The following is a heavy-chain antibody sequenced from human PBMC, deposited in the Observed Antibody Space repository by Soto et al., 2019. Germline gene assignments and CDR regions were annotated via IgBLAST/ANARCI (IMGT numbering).Heavy chain of an antibody. CDR2: ISYSGST. CDR1: GASISSYY. V-gene: IGHV4-59*01. D-gene: IGHD4-17*01. Sequence: SETLSLTCPVSGASISSYYWSWIRQPPGKGLEWIGYISYSGSTNYNPSLKGRVTISVDTSKNQYSLKLNSVTAADTAVYYYTRDRERYGEVGVFDYWGQGTLVTVSS. J-gene: IGHJ4*02. CDR3: TRDRERYGEVGVFDY.